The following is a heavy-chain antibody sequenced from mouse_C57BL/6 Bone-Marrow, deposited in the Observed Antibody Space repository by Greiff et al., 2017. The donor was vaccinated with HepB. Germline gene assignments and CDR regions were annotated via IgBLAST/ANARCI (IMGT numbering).Heavy chain of an antibody. CDR2: IYPSDSET. CDR3: ARGIYYYGSSWGY. Sequence: QVQLQQPGAELVRPGSSVKLSCKASGYTFTSYWIDWVKQRPGQGLEWIGNIYPSDSETHYNQKFKDKATLTVDKSSSTAYMQLSSLTSEDSAVYYCARGIYYYGSSWGYWGQGTTLTVSS. J-gene: IGHJ2*01. CDR1: GYTFTSYW. V-gene: IGHV1-61*01. D-gene: IGHD1-1*01.